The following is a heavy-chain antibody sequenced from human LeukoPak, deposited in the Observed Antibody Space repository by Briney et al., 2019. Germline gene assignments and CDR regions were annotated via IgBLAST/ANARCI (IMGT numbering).Heavy chain of an antibody. CDR3: ARDIRFGELLLDY. Sequence: GGSLRLSCAASGFTFSSYWMSWVRQAPGKGLEWVANIKQDGSEKYYVDSVKGRFTISRDNAKNSLYLQMNSLRVEDTAVYYCARDIRFGELLLDYWGQGTLVTVSS. CDR2: IKQDGSEK. CDR1: GFTFSSYW. V-gene: IGHV3-7*01. D-gene: IGHD3-10*01. J-gene: IGHJ4*02.